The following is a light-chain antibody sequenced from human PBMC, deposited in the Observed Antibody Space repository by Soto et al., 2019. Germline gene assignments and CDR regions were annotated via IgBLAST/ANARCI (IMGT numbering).Light chain of an antibody. CDR2: DVS. CDR1: SSDVGGYNY. J-gene: IGLJ1*01. CDR3: SSYTSIDTWV. V-gene: IGLV2-14*01. Sequence: LTQPASVSGSPGQSITISCTGASSDVGGYNYVSWYQQHPGKAPKVLIYDVSNRPSGISKRFSGSKSGNTASQTISGLQAEDEADYYCSSYTSIDTWVFGTGTKVTVL.